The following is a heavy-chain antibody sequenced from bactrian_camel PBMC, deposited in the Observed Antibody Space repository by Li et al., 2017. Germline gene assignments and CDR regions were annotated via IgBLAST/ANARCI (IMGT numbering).Heavy chain of an antibody. CDR3: ATPRVGQGVRSIAAMISSGFGY. D-gene: IGHD4*01. J-gene: IGHJ6*01. CDR2: TGGGST. V-gene: IGHV3S53*01. Sequence: QVQLVESGGGSVQTGGSLRLSCAASGNTYCMGWFRQVPGKEREGVAFTGGGSTSYADSVKGQFTISRDNAKNTVYLQMNSLKPEDTAVYYCATPRVGQGVRSIAAMISSGFGYWGQGTQVTVS. CDR1: GNTYC.